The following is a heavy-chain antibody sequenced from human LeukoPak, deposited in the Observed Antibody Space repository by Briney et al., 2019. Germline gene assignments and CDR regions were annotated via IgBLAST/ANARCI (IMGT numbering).Heavy chain of an antibody. D-gene: IGHD3-16*01. CDR1: GFTFSGSA. Sequence: GGSLRLSCAASGFTFSGSAMQWVRQASGKGLGWVGRIRRKGNSYSTAYAASVKGRFTISRYDSKNTPYLQMNSLKTEDTAVYYCGSMGVSDYWGQGTLVTVSS. CDR2: IRRKGNSYST. V-gene: IGHV3-73*01. J-gene: IGHJ4*02. CDR3: GSMGVSDY.